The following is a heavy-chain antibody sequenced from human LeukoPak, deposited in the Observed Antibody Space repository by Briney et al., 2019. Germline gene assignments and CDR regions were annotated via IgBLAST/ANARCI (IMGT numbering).Heavy chain of an antibody. D-gene: IGHD6-13*01. CDR2: ISPSGLTT. CDR1: AFTFNTYN. CDR3: ARVRTGYSSSWYGDNWFDP. Sequence: QSGGSLRLSCAASAFTFNTYNMNWVRQAPGKGLEWVSYISPSGLTTYYADSVKGRFTISRDNAKNSLYLQMNSLRAEDTAVYYCARVRTGYSSSWYGDNWFDPWGQGTLVTVSS. J-gene: IGHJ5*02. V-gene: IGHV3-48*01.